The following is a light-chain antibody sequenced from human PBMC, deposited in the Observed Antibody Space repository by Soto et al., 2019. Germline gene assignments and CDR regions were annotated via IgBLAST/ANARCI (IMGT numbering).Light chain of an antibody. V-gene: IGLV2-14*01. CDR2: EVT. Sequence: QSVLTQPVSVSGSPGQSITISCTGTSSDVGGYNYVSWYQQHPGKAPKLMIYEVTKRPSGVSNRFSGAKSGNTASLTISGLQAEDESDYYCSSYTSMSTLVFGGGTKLTVL. CDR1: SSDVGGYNY. CDR3: SSYTSMSTLV. J-gene: IGLJ2*01.